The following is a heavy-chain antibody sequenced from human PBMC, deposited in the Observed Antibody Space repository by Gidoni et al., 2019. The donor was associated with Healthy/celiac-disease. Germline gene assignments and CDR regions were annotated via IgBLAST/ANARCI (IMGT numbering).Heavy chain of an antibody. CDR2: IWYDGSNK. CDR3: ARDADTAMVPYYYYYMDV. Sequence: QVQLVESGGGVVQPGRSLRLSCAASGFPCSSNGMHWVRQAPGKGLEWVAVIWYDGSNKYYADSVKGRFTISRDNSKNTLYLQRNSLRAEDTAVYYCARDADTAMVPYYYYYMDVWGKGTTVTVSS. D-gene: IGHD5-18*01. V-gene: IGHV3-33*01. CDR1: GFPCSSNG. J-gene: IGHJ6*03.